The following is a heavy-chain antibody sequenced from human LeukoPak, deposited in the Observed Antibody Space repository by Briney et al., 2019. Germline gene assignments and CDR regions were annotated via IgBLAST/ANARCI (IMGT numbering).Heavy chain of an antibody. CDR2: IYYSGST. CDR1: GGPISSGSYY. J-gene: IGHJ4*02. V-gene: IGHV4-61*10. D-gene: IGHD3-10*01. CDR3: ARAHYGSGSSKFDY. Sequence: KTSQTLSLTCTVSGGPISSGSYYWSWIRQPAGKGLEWIGYIYYSGSTNYNPSLKSRVTISVDTSKNQFSLKLSSVTAADTAVYYCARAHYGSGSSKFDYWGQGTLVTVSS.